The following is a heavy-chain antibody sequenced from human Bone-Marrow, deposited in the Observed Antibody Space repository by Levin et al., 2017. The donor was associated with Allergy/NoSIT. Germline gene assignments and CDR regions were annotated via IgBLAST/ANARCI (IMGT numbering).Heavy chain of an antibody. V-gene: IGHV3-23*01. CDR2: ISNSGGRT. D-gene: IGHD1-26*01. Sequence: HPGGSLRLSCATSGFTFSIYAMAWVRQAPGKGLEWVSGISNSGGRTLYADPVKGRFTISRDNSKNTLYLHMNSLRADDTAVYYCAKDSGSDPTAWLDPWGQGTLVIVSS. CDR1: GFTFSIYA. CDR3: AKDSGSDPTAWLDP. J-gene: IGHJ5*02.